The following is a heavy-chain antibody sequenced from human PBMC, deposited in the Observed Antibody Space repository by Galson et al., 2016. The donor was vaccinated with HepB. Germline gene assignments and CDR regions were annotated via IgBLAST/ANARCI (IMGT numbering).Heavy chain of an antibody. J-gene: IGHJ4*02. V-gene: IGHV3-23*01. Sequence: SLRLSCAVSGFTFSSYAMSWVRQAPGKGLEWVSAISGGGGSTFYADSVKGRFTISRDNSKNTVYLQMNSLRAEDTAVYYCARGMYYYDSSGYPGPFDYWGQGTLVTVSS. D-gene: IGHD3-22*01. CDR2: ISGGGGST. CDR1: GFTFSSYA. CDR3: ARGMYYYDSSGYPGPFDY.